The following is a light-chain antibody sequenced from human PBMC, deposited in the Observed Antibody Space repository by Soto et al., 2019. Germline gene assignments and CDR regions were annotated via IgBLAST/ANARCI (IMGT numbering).Light chain of an antibody. CDR1: SSNIGAAYD. CDR2: GNN. J-gene: IGLJ3*02. CDR3: QSYDSSLSGWV. Sequence: VLTQPPSVSGAPGQKVTISCTRSSSNIGAAYDVHWYQHLPGTAPKLLIYGNNNRPSGVPDRFSGSKSGTSASLAITGLQAEDEADYYCQSYDSSLSGWVFGGGTKLTVL. V-gene: IGLV1-40*01.